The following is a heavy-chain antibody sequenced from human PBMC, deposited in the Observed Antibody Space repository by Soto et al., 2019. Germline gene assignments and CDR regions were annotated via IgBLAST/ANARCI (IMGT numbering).Heavy chain of an antibody. J-gene: IGHJ4*02. CDR2: IYYSGST. CDR3: ARGEDTAMKIDY. CDR1: GGSISSYY. V-gene: IGHV4-59*01. D-gene: IGHD5-18*01. Sequence: PSETLSLTCTVSGGSISSYYWSWIRQPPGKGLEWIGYIYYSGSTNYNPSLKSRVTISVDTSKNQFSLKLSSVTAADTAVYYCARGEDTAMKIDYWGQGTLVTV.